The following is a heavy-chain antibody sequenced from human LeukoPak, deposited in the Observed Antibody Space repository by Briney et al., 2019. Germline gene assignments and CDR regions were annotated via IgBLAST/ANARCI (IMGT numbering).Heavy chain of an antibody. V-gene: IGHV4-34*01. CDR1: GGSFSGYY. CDR2: INHSGST. CDR3: ASTVAGRNYFDY. Sequence: SETLSLTCAVYGGSFSGYYWSWIRQPPGKGLERIGEINHSGSTNYNPSLKSRVTISVDTSKNQFSLKLSSVTAADTAVYYCASTVAGRNYFDYWGQGTLVTVSS. J-gene: IGHJ4*02. D-gene: IGHD6-19*01.